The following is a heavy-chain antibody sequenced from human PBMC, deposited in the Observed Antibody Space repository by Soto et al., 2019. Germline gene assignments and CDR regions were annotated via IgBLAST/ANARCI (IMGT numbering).Heavy chain of an antibody. V-gene: IGHV3-30*18. CDR1: GFTFSSYG. CDR2: ISHDGSNK. CDR3: AKDRIVVVTAIPGGA. Sequence: QVQLVESGGGVVQPGRSLRLSCAASGFTFSSYGMHWVRQAPGKGLEWVAVISHDGSNKYYADSVKGRFTISRDNSKNTLYLQMNSLRAEDTAVYYCAKDRIVVVTAIPGGAWGQGTLVTVSS. D-gene: IGHD2-21*02. J-gene: IGHJ5*02.